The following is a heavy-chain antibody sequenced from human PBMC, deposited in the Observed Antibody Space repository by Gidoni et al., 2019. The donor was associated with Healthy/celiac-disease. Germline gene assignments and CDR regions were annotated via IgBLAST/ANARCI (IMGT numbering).Heavy chain of an antibody. CDR1: GGSISSSSYY. CDR2: IYYSGST. CDR3: ARTYSLGYFDY. J-gene: IGHJ4*02. Sequence: QLQLQESGPGLVKPSETLSLTCTVSGGSISSSSYYWGWIRQPPGKGLEWIGSIYYSGSTYYNPSLKSRVTISVDTSKNQFSLKLSSVTAADTAVYYCARTYSLGYFDYWGQGTLVTVSS. D-gene: IGHD3-16*01. V-gene: IGHV4-39*07.